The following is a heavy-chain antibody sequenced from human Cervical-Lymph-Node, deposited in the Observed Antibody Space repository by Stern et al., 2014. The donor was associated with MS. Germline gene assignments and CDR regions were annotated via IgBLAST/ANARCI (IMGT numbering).Heavy chain of an antibody. CDR1: GFTFSDFY. CDR3: ARGYKYAYK. CDR2: ISGSGTAI. Sequence: VQLVESGGGLVKPGGSLRLSCAASGFTFSDFYMSWIRQAPGKGLEWVSHISGSGTAIFYAETLKGRFTISRDNAKNSLYLQMDSLRAEDTAVYYCARGYKYAYKWGQGTLVTVSS. J-gene: IGHJ4*02. D-gene: IGHD3-16*01. V-gene: IGHV3-11*01.